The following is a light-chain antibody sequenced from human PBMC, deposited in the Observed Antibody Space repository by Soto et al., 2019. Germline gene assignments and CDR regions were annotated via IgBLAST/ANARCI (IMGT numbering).Light chain of an antibody. CDR1: QAVGYN. J-gene: IGKJ2*01. Sequence: EVVMTQSPATLYVSPGERVTLSCRASQAVGYNLAWYQHKPGQAPRLLIYGASTRVTGILTRFSGSGSGTEFTLPIRSRQYEDFASYYCQHSYTFGHGTQLASK. V-gene: IGKV3-15*01. CDR3: QHSYT. CDR2: GAS.